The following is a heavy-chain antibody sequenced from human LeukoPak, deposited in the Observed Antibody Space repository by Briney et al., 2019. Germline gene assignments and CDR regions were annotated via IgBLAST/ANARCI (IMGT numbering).Heavy chain of an antibody. Sequence: SETLSLTCTVSGGSISSSSYYWGWIRQPPGKGLEWIGSIYYSGSTYYNPSLKSRVTISVDTSKNQFSLKLSSVTAADTAVYYCARSIAVLAGAWFDPWGQGTLVTVSS. CDR2: IYYSGST. V-gene: IGHV4-39*07. J-gene: IGHJ5*02. CDR1: GGSISSSSYY. CDR3: ARSIAVLAGAWFDP. D-gene: IGHD6-19*01.